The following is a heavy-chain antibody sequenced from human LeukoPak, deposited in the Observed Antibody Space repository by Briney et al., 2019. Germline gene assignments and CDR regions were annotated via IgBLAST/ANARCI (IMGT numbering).Heavy chain of an antibody. J-gene: IGHJ4*02. CDR1: GFTFSSYG. CDR2: ISYDGSNK. D-gene: IGHD1-26*01. CDR3: AKDTWELVGYFDY. Sequence: PGGSLRLSCAASGFTFSSYGMHWVRQAPGKGLEWVAVISYDGSNKYYADSVKGRFTISRDNSKNTLYLQMNSLRAEDTAVYYCAKDTWELVGYFDYWGQGTLVTVSS. V-gene: IGHV3-30*18.